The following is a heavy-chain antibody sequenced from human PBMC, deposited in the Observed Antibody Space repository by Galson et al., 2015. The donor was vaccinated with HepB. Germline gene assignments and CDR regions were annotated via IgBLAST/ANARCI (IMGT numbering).Heavy chain of an antibody. D-gene: IGHD6-19*01. V-gene: IGHV1-69*05. CDR1: GGTFSSYA. CDR2: IIPIFGTA. Sequence: SVKVSCKASGGTFSSYAISWVRQAPGQGLEWMGGIIPIFGTANYAQKFQGRVTITRDTSASTAYMELSSLRSEDTTVYYCARVRSGWYGGSFDYWGQGTLVTVSS. CDR3: ARVRSGWYGGSFDY. J-gene: IGHJ4*02.